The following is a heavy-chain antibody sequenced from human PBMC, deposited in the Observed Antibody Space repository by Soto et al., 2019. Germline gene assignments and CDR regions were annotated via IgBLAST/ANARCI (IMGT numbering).Heavy chain of an antibody. V-gene: IGHV1-69*06. CDR3: ATHKYYDFWSGLGN. CDR1: GGTFSSYA. D-gene: IGHD3-3*01. J-gene: IGHJ4*02. CDR2: IIPIFGTA. Sequence: QVQLVQSGAEVKKPGSSVKVSCKASGGTFSSYAISWVRQAPGQGLEWMGGIIPIFGTANYAQKFQGRVTITADKSTSTAYLELSSLRSEDTAVYYCATHKYYDFWSGLGNWGQGTLVTVSS.